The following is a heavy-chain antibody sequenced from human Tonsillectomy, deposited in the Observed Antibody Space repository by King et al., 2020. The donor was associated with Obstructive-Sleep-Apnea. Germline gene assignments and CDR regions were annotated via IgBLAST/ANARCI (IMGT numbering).Heavy chain of an antibody. V-gene: IGHV4-34*01. D-gene: IGHD1-26*01. CDR1: GGSFSGYY. Sequence: VQLQQWGAGLLKPSETLSLTCAVYGGSFSGYYWSWIRQTPGKGLEWVGEINQTGSTNYNPSLKSRVTISVDTSKNHFSLKLSSVTAADTAVYYCARGSGYVDYWGQGTLVTVSS. CDR2: INQTGST. CDR3: ARGSGYVDY. J-gene: IGHJ4*02.